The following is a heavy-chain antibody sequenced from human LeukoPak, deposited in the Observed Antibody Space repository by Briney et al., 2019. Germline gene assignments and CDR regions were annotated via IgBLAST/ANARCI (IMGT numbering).Heavy chain of an antibody. V-gene: IGHV1-69*04. D-gene: IGHD3-16*01. Sequence: SVKVSCKASGGTFSSYAISWVRQAPGQGLEWMGRIIPILGIASYAQKFQGRVTITADKSTGTAYMELSSLRSEDTAVYYCARAPDNPWGAFDIWGQGTMVTVSS. CDR2: IIPILGIA. J-gene: IGHJ3*02. CDR3: ARAPDNPWGAFDI. CDR1: GGTFSSYA.